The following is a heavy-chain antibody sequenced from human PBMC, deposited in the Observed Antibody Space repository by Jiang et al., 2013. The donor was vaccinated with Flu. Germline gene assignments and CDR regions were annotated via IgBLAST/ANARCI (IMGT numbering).Heavy chain of an antibody. CDR3: ARGRAYYYDSSGWFDP. V-gene: IGHV1-3*01. D-gene: IGHD3-22*01. CDR2: INAGNGNT. Sequence: KVSCKASGYTFTSYAMHWVRQAPGQRLEWMGWINAGNGNTKYSQKFQGRVTITRDTSASTAYMELSSLRSEDTAVYYCARGRAYYYDSSGWFDPWGQGTLVTVSS. J-gene: IGHJ5*02. CDR1: GYTFTSYA.